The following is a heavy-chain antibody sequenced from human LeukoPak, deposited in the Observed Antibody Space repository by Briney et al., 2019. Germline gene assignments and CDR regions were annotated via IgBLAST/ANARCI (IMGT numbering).Heavy chain of an antibody. CDR1: GGSISSYY. J-gene: IGHJ1*01. D-gene: IGHD3-22*01. CDR3: ARPGYDSSGYRYFQH. V-gene: IGHV4-59*08. CDR2: IYYSGST. Sequence: SETLSLTCTVSGGSISSYYWSWIRQPPGKGLEWIGYIYYSGSTNYNPSLKSRVTISVDTSKNQFSLKLSSVTAADTAVYYCARPGYDSSGYRYFQHWGQGTLVIVSS.